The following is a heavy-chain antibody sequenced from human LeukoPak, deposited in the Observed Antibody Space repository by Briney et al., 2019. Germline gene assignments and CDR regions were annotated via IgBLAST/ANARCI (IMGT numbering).Heavy chain of an antibody. D-gene: IGHD1-26*01. CDR3: ARGSGPPVDAFDI. Sequence: GGSLRLSCAASGFTFSSYSMNWVRQAPGKGLEWVSSISSSSSYIYYADSVKGRFTISGDNAKNSLYLQMNSLRAEDTAVYYCARGSGPPVDAFDIWGQGTMVTVSS. V-gene: IGHV3-21*01. CDR1: GFTFSSYS. CDR2: ISSSSSYI. J-gene: IGHJ3*02.